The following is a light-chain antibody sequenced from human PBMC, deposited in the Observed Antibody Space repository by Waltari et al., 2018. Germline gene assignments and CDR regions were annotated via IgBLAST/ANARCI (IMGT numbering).Light chain of an antibody. CDR1: SSDVGGSEY. J-gene: IGLJ3*02. V-gene: IGLV2-14*01. CDR2: DVT. Sequence: QSALTQPASVSGSPGQSITISCTGTSSDVGGSEYVSWYQQHPGKAPKLLIYDVTNRPSGVSDRFSGSKSGKTASLTVSGLQGEDEADYSCSSYSSSGTLVFGGGTKVTVL. CDR3: SSYSSSGTLV.